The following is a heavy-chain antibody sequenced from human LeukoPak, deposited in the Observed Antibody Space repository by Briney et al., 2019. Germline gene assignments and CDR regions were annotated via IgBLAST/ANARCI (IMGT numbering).Heavy chain of an antibody. CDR1: GFTFSDHI. Sequence: GGSLGLSCAASGFTFSDHIMNWVRQLPGKRLEWVAYVSGSGSTVYYADSVKGRFTISRDNGESSLYLQMNSLRVEDTALYYCVRQFASWGQGTLVTVSS. V-gene: IGHV3-48*01. CDR3: VRQFAS. CDR2: VSGSGSTV. J-gene: IGHJ4*02.